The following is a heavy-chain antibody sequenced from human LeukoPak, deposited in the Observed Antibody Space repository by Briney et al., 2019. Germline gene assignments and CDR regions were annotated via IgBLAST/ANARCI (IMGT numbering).Heavy chain of an antibody. CDR3: ARGLGSGGGDYVWFDP. CDR1: GYSFTSYW. Sequence: GESLKISCKGSGYSFTSYWIGWVRQMPGKGLEWMGIIYPSDSDTRYSPSFQGQVTISADKSISTAYLQWSSLKASDTAMYYCARGLGSGGGDYVWFDPWGQGTLVTVSS. V-gene: IGHV5-51*01. J-gene: IGHJ5*02. D-gene: IGHD4-17*01. CDR2: IYPSDSDT.